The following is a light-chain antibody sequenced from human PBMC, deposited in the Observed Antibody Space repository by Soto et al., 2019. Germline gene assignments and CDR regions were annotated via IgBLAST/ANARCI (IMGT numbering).Light chain of an antibody. Sequence: QSALTQPASVSGSPGQSITISCTGTSSDVGGYNYVSWYQQHPGKAPKLMIYDVSNRPSGVSNRFSGSKSGNTASLIISGLQDEDEADYYCSSYTSSTTVIFGGGTKVTVL. V-gene: IGLV2-14*01. J-gene: IGLJ2*01. CDR1: SSDVGGYNY. CDR3: SSYTSSTTVI. CDR2: DVS.